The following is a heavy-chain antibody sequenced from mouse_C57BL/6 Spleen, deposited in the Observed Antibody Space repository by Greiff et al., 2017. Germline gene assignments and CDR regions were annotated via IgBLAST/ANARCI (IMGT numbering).Heavy chain of an antibody. CDR3: ARRYYGNYAFDY. D-gene: IGHD2-1*01. J-gene: IGHJ2*01. CDR1: GYTFTSYW. V-gene: IGHV1-50*01. CDR2: IDPSDSYT. Sequence: QVQLQQPGAELVKPGASVKLSCKASGYTFTSYWMPWVKQRPGQGLEWIGEIDPSDSYTNYNQKFKGKATLTVDTSSSTAYMQLSSLTSEDSAVYYCARRYYGNYAFDYWGQGTTLTVSS.